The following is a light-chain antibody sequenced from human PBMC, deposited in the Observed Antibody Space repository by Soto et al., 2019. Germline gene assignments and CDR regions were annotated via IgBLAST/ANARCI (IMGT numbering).Light chain of an antibody. CDR1: SSNIGNNY. J-gene: IGLJ1*01. CDR2: ENN. CDR3: GTWDSSLSFYV. V-gene: IGLV1-51*02. Sequence: QSVLTQPPSVSAAPGQKVTISCSGSSSNIGNNYVSWYQQLPGTAPKLLIYENNKRPSGIPDRFSGSKSGTSATLGITGLQTGDEADYYCGTWDSSLSFYVFGTGTKLTV.